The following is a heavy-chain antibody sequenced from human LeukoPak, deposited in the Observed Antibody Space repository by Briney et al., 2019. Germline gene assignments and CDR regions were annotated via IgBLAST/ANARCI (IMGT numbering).Heavy chain of an antibody. J-gene: IGHJ4*02. D-gene: IGHD6-6*01. CDR2: MNPNSGNT. V-gene: IGHV1-8*01. CDR3: ARLSIAARRFDY. CDR1: GYTFTIYD. Sequence: ASVKVSCKASGYTFTIYDINWVRQAPGQGLEWMGWMNPNSGNTGYAQKFQGRVTMTRNTSISTAYMELSSLRSEDTAVYYCARLSIAARRFDYWGQGTLVTVSS.